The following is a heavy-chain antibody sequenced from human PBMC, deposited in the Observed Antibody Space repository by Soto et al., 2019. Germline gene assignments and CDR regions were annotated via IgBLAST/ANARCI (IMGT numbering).Heavy chain of an antibody. D-gene: IGHD3-22*01. V-gene: IGHV4-38-2*02. CDR2: IYHRGAT. CDR3: ARYEYDSSGHEDEH. J-gene: IGHJ4*02. Sequence: KPSETLSLTCSVSGYSINRGYYWGWIRQAPGKGLEWIGSIYHRGATYYTPSFKTRATISLDTSKNQFTLRLTSVTAADTAVYFCARYEYDSSGHEDEHWGQGTLVTVSS. CDR1: GYSINRGYY.